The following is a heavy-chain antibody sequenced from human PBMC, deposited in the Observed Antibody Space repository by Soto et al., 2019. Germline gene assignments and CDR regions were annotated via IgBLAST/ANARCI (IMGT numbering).Heavy chain of an antibody. CDR2: INGGNGNT. CDR3: ARGGSLYWYFDL. J-gene: IGHJ2*01. V-gene: IGHV1-3*01. CDR1: GNTVPNYA. Sequence: ASVKVSCKASGNTVPNYAIHWVRQAPGQRLEWMGWINGGNGNTYYSEHFQGRVTITRDTSASTAYMELSSLRSEDTAVYYCARGGSLYWYFDLWGRGTLVTAPQ. D-gene: IGHD1-26*01.